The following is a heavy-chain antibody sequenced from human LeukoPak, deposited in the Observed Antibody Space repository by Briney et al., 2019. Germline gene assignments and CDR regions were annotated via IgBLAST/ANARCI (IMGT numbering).Heavy chain of an antibody. CDR3: ARGRYQLDY. J-gene: IGHJ4*02. V-gene: IGHV4-59*01. CDR2: VYYSGNT. Sequence: SETLPLTCTVSGGSYYWSWIRQPPGKGLEWIGFVYYSGNTNYNPSLKSRVTISLDTSKNQFSLKLRSVTTADTAVYYCARGRYQLDYWGQGTLVTVSS. D-gene: IGHD2-2*01. CDR1: GGSYY.